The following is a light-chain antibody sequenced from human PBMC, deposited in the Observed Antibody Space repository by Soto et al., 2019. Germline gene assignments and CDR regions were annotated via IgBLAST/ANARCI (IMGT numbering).Light chain of an antibody. CDR1: QSVLYSSNNKDY. CDR2: WAS. V-gene: IGKV4-1*01. CDR3: QQYYTTPIA. Sequence: DIVMTQSPDSLAVSLGERATINCKSSQSVLYSSNNKDYLAWYQQNPGQPPNLLIYWASTRESGVPDRFSGSGSGTDFTLAIISLQAEDVAVYYCQQYYTTPIAFGHGTRLEIQ. J-gene: IGKJ5*01.